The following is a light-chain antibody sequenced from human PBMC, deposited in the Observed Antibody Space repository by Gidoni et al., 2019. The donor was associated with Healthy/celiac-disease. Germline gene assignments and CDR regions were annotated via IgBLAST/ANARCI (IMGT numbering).Light chain of an antibody. Sequence: SYELTQPPSVSVFPGQTARITCSGDALPKKYAYWYQQKSGQAPVLVIYEDSKRPSGIPERFSGSSSGTMATLTISGAQVEDEADYYCYSTDSSGNHFGGGTKLTVL. CDR2: EDS. CDR1: ALPKKY. J-gene: IGLJ2*01. V-gene: IGLV3-10*01. CDR3: YSTDSSGNH.